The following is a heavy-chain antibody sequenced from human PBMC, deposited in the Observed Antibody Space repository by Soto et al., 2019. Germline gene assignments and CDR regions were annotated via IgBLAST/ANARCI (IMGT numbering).Heavy chain of an antibody. CDR2: IYYSGST. V-gene: IGHV4-59*08. J-gene: IGHJ5*02. CDR3: ARQLRYFDRAGNWFDP. D-gene: IGHD3-9*01. Sequence: QVQLQESGPGLVKPSETLSLTCTVSGGSISSYYWSWIRQPPGKGLEWIGYIYYSGSTNYNPSLKNRVTISVDTSKNQFSLKLSSVTAADTAVYYCARQLRYFDRAGNWFDPWGQGTLVTVSS. CDR1: GGSISSYY.